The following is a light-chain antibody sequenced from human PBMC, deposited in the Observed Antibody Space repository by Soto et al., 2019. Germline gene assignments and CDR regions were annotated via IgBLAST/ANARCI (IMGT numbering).Light chain of an antibody. CDR1: QSVSSN. CDR2: GAS. CDR3: QQYNLYWK. Sequence: EIGIRQPPSVVSGNTMYIATLSFRASQSVSSNLAWYQQKPGQAPRLLIYGASTRATGIPARFSGSGSGTEFTLTFSSLQPDDFATYYCQQYNLYWKFGQ. J-gene: IGKJ1*01. V-gene: IGKV3-15*01.